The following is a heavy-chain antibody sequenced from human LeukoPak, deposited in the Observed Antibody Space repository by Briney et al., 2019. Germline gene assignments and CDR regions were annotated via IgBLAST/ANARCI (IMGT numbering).Heavy chain of an antibody. Sequence: ASVKVSCKASGYTFTDYPMHWVRQAPGQGLEWMGWINPNSGGTNYAQKFQGRVTMTRDTSISTAYMDLSRLRSDDTAVYYCARAPLRWQFDYWGQGTLVTVSS. CDR1: GYTFTDYP. J-gene: IGHJ4*02. CDR2: INPNSGGT. CDR3: ARAPLRWQFDY. V-gene: IGHV1-2*02. D-gene: IGHD4-23*01.